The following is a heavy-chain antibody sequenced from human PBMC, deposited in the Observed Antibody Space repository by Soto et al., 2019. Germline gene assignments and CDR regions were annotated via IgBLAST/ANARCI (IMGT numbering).Heavy chain of an antibody. CDR2: IASSGEK. Sequence: QVTLKESGPVLVKPTETLTLRCTVSGLSITDSEMGVSWIRQPPGQPLEWLANIASSGEKSYRTFLKSRLAISKDTSKSQIVLTMTNMDPADTATYYCARRHLAVAVSPWFDTWGHGIPVTVSS. CDR3: ARRHLAVAVSPWFDT. V-gene: IGHV2-26*01. CDR1: GLSITDSEMG. J-gene: IGHJ5*01.